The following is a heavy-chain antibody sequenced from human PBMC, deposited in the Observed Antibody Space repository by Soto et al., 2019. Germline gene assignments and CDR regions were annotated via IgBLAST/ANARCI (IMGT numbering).Heavy chain of an antibody. V-gene: IGHV1-2*04. J-gene: IGHJ6*02. CDR1: GYTFTGYY. D-gene: IGHD2-2*01. CDR3: ARGARIVLVPAAMSAYYGMDV. CDR2: INPNSGGT. Sequence: ASVKVSCKASGYTFTGYYMQWVRQAPGQGLEWMGWINPNSGGTNYAQKFQGWVTMTRDTSISTAYMELSRLRSDDTAVYYCARGARIVLVPAAMSAYYGMDVWGQGTTVTVSS.